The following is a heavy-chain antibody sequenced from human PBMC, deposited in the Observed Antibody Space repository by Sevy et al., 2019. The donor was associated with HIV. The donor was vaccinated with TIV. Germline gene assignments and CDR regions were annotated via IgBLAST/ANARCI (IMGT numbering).Heavy chain of an antibody. V-gene: IGHV4-38-2*01. CDR2: IYHSGST. J-gene: IGHJ5*02. CDR1: GYSISSGYY. Sequence: SETLSLTCAVSGYSISSGYYWGWIRQPPGKGLEWIGSIYHSGSTCYNPSLKSRVTISVDTSKNQFSLKLSSVTAADTAVYYCARSNYPTMDWFDPWGQGTLVTVSS. D-gene: IGHD1-7*01. CDR3: ARSNYPTMDWFDP.